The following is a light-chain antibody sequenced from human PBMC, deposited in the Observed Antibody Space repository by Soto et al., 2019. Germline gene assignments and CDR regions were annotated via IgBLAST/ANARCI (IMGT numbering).Light chain of an antibody. CDR3: QQANSFPIT. V-gene: IGKV1-12*01. CDR1: QDISNY. CDR2: ATS. Sequence: DIQMTQSPSSLSASVADRVTITCQASQDISNYLNWYQQKPGKAPKLLIYATSSLQSGVPSRFSGSGSGTDFTLTISSLQPEDFATYYCQQANSFPITFGQGTRLEI. J-gene: IGKJ5*01.